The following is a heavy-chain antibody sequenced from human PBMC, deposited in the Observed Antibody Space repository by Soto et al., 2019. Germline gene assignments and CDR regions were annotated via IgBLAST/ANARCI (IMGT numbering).Heavy chain of an antibody. Sequence: EVQLVESGGGLVQPGGSLRLSCAASGFTFSSYWMHWVRQAPGKGLVWVSRINRDGRSTSYADSVKGRFTISRDNAKNTLYLQMNSLRTEDTAVYYCARGEDAGYCSGGSCSGDWFDPWGQGTLVTVSS. CDR2: INRDGRST. D-gene: IGHD2-15*01. CDR3: ARGEDAGYCSGGSCSGDWFDP. J-gene: IGHJ5*02. V-gene: IGHV3-74*01. CDR1: GFTFSSYW.